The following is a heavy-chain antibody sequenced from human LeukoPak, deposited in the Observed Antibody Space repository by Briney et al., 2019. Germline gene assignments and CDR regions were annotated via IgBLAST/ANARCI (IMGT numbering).Heavy chain of an antibody. J-gene: IGHJ4*02. Sequence: GGSLRLSCAASGFTFDDYAMHWVRQAPGKGLEWVSGISWNSGSIGYADSVKGRFTISRDNAKNSLYLQMNSLRAEDTALYYCAKGRRYFDWLDLFDYWGQGTLVTVSS. D-gene: IGHD3-9*01. CDR3: AKGRRYFDWLDLFDY. CDR2: ISWNSGSI. V-gene: IGHV3-9*01. CDR1: GFTFDDYA.